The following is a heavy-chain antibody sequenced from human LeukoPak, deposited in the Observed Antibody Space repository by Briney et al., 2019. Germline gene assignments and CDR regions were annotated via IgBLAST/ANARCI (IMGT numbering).Heavy chain of an antibody. CDR1: GGSINSYY. J-gene: IGHJ4*02. CDR3: ARGRDSSGYEYYFDY. Sequence: SETLSLTCTVSGGSINSYYWSWIRQPPGQGLEWIGYIYYSGSTIYNPSLKSRVTISIDASKTQFSLKLSSLTAAATAVYYGARGRDSSGYEYYFDYWGQGTLVTVSS. V-gene: IGHV4-59*01. CDR2: IYYSGST. D-gene: IGHD3-22*01.